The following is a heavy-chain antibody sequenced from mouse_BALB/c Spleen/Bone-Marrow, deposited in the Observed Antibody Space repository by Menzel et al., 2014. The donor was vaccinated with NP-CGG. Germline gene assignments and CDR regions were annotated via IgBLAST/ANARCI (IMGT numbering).Heavy chain of an antibody. J-gene: IGHJ2*01. CDR3: ARDGNYDGYFDY. Sequence: EVQVVESGPGLVKPSQTVSLTCTVTGISITTGNYRWSWIRQFPGNKLEWIGYIYYSGTITYSPSLTSRTTITRDTSKNQFFLEMNSLTAEDTATYYCARDGNYDGYFDYWGQGTLSQSPQ. CDR2: IYYSGTI. D-gene: IGHD2-1*01. V-gene: IGHV3-5*02. CDR1: GISITTGNYR.